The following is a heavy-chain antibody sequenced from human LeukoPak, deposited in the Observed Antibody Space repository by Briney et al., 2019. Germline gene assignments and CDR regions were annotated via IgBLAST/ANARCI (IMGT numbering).Heavy chain of an antibody. CDR3: ARGDDFSGDY. CDR2: INQEGSQK. J-gene: IGHJ4*02. Sequence: GGSLTLSCAASGFTFSTYWMSWVRQAPGKGLKWVANINQEGSQKSYVDSGKGRFTISRDNSRNSLYLQMNSLRAEDTAVYYCARGDDFSGDYWGQGTLVTVSS. CDR1: GFTFSTYW. D-gene: IGHD3/OR15-3a*01. V-gene: IGHV3-7*04.